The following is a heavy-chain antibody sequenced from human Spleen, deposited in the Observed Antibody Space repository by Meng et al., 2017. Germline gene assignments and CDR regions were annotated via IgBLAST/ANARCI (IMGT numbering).Heavy chain of an antibody. CDR1: RSTFAAYW. J-gene: IGHJ4*02. Sequence: QGQLMQSGPEVKKPGAPVKGSCTASRSTFAAYWIQWVRQAPGQGLEWMGRIDPKSDNTHYAQKFQGRVTMTRDTSISTAYMELSGLRSDDTAMYYCARDEDVSAAGKLFGDYWGQGTLVTVSS. CDR2: IDPKSDNT. V-gene: IGHV1-2*06. D-gene: IGHD6-13*01. CDR3: ARDEDVSAAGKLFGDY.